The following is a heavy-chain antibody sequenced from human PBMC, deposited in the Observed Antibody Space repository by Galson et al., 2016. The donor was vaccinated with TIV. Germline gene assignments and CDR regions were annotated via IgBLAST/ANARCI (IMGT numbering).Heavy chain of an antibody. CDR2: ITGSGAYT. J-gene: IGHJ6*02. V-gene: IGHV3-23*01. CDR1: GFTFSSYA. Sequence: SLRLSCAASGFTFSSYAMTWVRQAPGKGLEWVSGITGSGAYTYYGDSVKGRFTISRDNSKNTLYLHMSSLRAEDTALYYCAREPTTRRGYYGLDIWGQGTTVTVSS. D-gene: IGHD1-26*01. CDR3: AREPTTRRGYYGLDI.